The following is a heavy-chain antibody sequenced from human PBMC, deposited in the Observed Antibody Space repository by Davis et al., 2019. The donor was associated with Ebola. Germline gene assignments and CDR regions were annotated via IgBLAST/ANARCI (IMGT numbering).Heavy chain of an antibody. CDR3: ARGGRDWVPDY. Sequence: ASVKVSCKASGYTFSNYYMHWVRQAPGQRLEWMGWINPDNGITKYSQKVQGRVTITMDTSANTVYMELRSLRSEDTAMYYCARGGRDWVPDYWGQGTLVTVSS. J-gene: IGHJ4*02. D-gene: IGHD3/OR15-3a*01. CDR1: GYTFSNYY. V-gene: IGHV1-3*01. CDR2: INPDNGIT.